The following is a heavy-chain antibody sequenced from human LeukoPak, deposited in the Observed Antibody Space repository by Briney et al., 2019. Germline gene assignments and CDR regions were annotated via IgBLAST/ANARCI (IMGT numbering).Heavy chain of an antibody. CDR3: AKDIRRYSNYFDY. Sequence: GGSLRLSCAASGYTFSSYGMHWVRQAPGKGLEWVAFIRYDGSNKYYADSVKGRFTISRDNSKNTLYLQMNSLRAEDTAGYYCAKDIRRYSNYFDYWGQGTPVTVSS. V-gene: IGHV3-30*02. J-gene: IGHJ4*02. CDR1: GYTFSSYG. CDR2: IRYDGSNK. D-gene: IGHD4-11*01.